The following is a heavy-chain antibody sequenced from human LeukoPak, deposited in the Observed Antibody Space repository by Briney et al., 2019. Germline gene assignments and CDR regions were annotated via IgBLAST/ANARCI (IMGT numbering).Heavy chain of an antibody. J-gene: IGHJ4*02. Sequence: GGSLSLSCAASGFPFTSYWMVWVRQAPGRGLEWVANINDDGSEKNYLESLKGRFTISRDNANNSVSLHMTALRAEDTAIYYCGRIFNIWGTFRNTWGQGTQVTVSS. CDR1: GFPFTSYW. CDR2: INDDGSEK. D-gene: IGHD3-16*02. CDR3: GRIFNIWGTFRNT. V-gene: IGHV3-7*01.